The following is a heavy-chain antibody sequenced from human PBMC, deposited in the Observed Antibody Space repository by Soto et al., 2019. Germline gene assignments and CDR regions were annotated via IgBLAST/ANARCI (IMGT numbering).Heavy chain of an antibody. CDR3: ARGRYCLTGRCFPNWFDS. J-gene: IGHJ5*01. D-gene: IGHD2-15*01. CDR1: GDSISTVDYF. CDR2: IYKSTTT. Sequence: SETLSLTCSVSGDSISTVDYFWAWIRQPPGQALEYIGYIYKSTTTYYNPSFESRAAISLDTSKSQFSLNVTSVTAADTAVYFCARGRYCLTGRCFPNWFDSWGQGTLVTVSS. V-gene: IGHV4-30-4*01.